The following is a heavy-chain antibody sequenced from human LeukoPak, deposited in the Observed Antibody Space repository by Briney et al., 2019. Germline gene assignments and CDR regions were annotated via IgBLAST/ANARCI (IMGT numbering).Heavy chain of an antibody. V-gene: IGHV1-8*03. CDR3: ARTTSYYYDSSGFDY. Sequence: ASVKVSCKASGYTFTSYDINWVRQATGQGLERMGWMNPNSGNTGYAQKFQGRVTITRNTSISTAYMELSSLRSEDTAVYYCARTTSYYYDSSGFDYWGQGTLVTVSS. J-gene: IGHJ4*02. CDR2: MNPNSGNT. CDR1: GYTFTSYD. D-gene: IGHD3-22*01.